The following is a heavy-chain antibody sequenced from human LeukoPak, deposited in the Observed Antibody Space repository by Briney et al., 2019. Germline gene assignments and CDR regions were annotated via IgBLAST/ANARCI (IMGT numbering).Heavy chain of an antibody. D-gene: IGHD1-26*01. CDR3: VRDLGGRSGH. V-gene: IGHV3-74*01. Sequence: GGSLRLSCAASGFTFSSNWMHWVRQAPGRGLVWVSRINEDGSTTNYADSVKGRFTISRDNAKNTLYLQMNSLRAEDTAVYYCVRDLGGRSGHWGQGTLVTVSS. CDR1: GFTFSSNW. CDR2: INEDGSTT. J-gene: IGHJ4*02.